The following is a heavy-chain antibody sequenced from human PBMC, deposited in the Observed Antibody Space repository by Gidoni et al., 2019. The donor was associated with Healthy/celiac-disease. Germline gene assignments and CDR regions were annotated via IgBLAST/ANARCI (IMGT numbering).Heavy chain of an antibody. J-gene: IGHJ4*02. V-gene: IGHV3-23*01. Sequence: EVQLLESGGGLVQPGGSLRLSCAASGFTFSSYAMSWVRQAPGKGLEGVSAIRGSGGSTYDADSVKGRFTISRDNSKNKQYLQMNRLRAEDTAVYYCAKSLDGDYGEFDYWGQGTLVTVSS. CDR3: AKSLDGDYGEFDY. D-gene: IGHD4-17*01. CDR2: IRGSGGST. CDR1: GFTFSSYA.